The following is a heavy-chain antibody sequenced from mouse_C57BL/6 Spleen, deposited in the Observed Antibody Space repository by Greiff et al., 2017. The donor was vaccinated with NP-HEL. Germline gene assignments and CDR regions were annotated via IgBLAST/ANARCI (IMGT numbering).Heavy chain of an antibody. J-gene: IGHJ3*01. CDR2: IDPSDSET. CDR1: GYTFTSYW. D-gene: IGHD1-1*01. V-gene: IGHV1-52*01. Sequence: VQLQQPGAELVRPGSSVKLSCKASGYTFTSYWMHWVKQRPIQGLEWIGNIDPSDSETHYNQKFKDKATLTVDKSSSTAYMQLSSLTSEDSAVYYCARERNYGSSSWFAYWGQGTLVTVSA. CDR3: ARERNYGSSSWFAY.